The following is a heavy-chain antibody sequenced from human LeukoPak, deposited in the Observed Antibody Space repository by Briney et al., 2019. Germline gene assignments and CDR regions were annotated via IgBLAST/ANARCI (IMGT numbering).Heavy chain of an antibody. CDR2: ISAYNGNT. CDR1: GYTFTSYG. Sequence: GASVKVSCKASGYTFTSYGISWVRQAPGQGLEWMGWISAYNGNTNYAQKLQGRVTMTTDTSTSTAYMELRSLRSDDTAVYYCARGATNYYDSSGYYGGFDYWGQGTLVTVSS. CDR3: ARGATNYYDSSGYYGGFDY. D-gene: IGHD3-22*01. V-gene: IGHV1-18*01. J-gene: IGHJ4*02.